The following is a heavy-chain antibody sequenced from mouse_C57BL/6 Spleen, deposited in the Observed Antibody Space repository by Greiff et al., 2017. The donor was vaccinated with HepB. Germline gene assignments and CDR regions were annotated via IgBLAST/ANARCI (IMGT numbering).Heavy chain of an antibody. D-gene: IGHD3-2*02. CDR3: ARKRQLRGYAMDY. CDR2: INPSNGGT. J-gene: IGHJ4*01. Sequence: QVQLKQSGTELVKPGASVKLSCKASGYTFTSYWMHWVKQRPGQGLEWIGNINPSNGGTNYNEKFKSKATLTVDKSSSTAYMQLSSLTSEDSAVYYCARKRQLRGYAMDYWGQGTSVTVSS. CDR1: GYTFTSYW. V-gene: IGHV1-53*01.